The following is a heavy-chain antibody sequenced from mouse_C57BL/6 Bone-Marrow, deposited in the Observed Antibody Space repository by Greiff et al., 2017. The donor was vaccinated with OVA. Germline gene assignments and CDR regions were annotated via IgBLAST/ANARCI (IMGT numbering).Heavy chain of an antibody. CDR2: IYPRSGNT. D-gene: IGHD1-1*01. J-gene: IGHJ2*01. V-gene: IGHV1-81*01. CDR3: ARGVLYYAYGY. Sequence: VQLQQSGAELARPGASVKLSCKASGYTFTSYGISWVKQRTGQGLEWIGEIYPRSGNTYYNEKFKGKATLTADKSSSTAYMELRSLTSEDSAVYFCARGVLYYAYGYWGQGTTLTVSS. CDR1: GYTFTSYG.